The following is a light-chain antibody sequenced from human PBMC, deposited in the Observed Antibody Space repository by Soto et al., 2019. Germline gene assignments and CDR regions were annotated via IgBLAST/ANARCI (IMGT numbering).Light chain of an antibody. Sequence: EIVLTQSPGTLSLSPGERATLSCRASQIVTNSYLAWYQQKPGQAPRLLIYGASSRTTGIPARFSGSGSGTDFTLTISRLEPEDFAVYYCQQYDSSPLTFGGGTKVDIK. CDR1: QIVTNSY. CDR2: GAS. CDR3: QQYDSSPLT. V-gene: IGKV3-20*01. J-gene: IGKJ4*01.